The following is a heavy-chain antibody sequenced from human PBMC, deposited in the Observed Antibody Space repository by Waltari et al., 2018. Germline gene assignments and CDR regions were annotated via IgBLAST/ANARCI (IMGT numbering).Heavy chain of an antibody. Sequence: QVQLQESGPGLVKPSETLSLTCTVSGGSISSYYWSWIRQPPGKGLGWIGYIYYSGRTNYTPSLKSRVTRSVDTSKNQFSLKLSSVTAADTAVYYCARDRPRDGYNHDALDIWGQGTMVTVSS. D-gene: IGHD5-12*01. CDR1: GGSISSYY. CDR2: IYYSGRT. CDR3: ARDRPRDGYNHDALDI. J-gene: IGHJ3*02. V-gene: IGHV4-59*01.